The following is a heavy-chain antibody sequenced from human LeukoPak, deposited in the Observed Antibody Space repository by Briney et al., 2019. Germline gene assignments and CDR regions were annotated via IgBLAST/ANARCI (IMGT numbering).Heavy chain of an antibody. V-gene: IGHV4-34*01. CDR2: INHSGST. J-gene: IGHJ4*02. Sequence: PSETLSLTCAVYGGSFSGYYWSWIRHPPGKGLEWIGEINHSGSTNYNPSLKSRVTISVDTSKNQFSLKLSSVTAADTAVYYCARGVRGSIDYWGQGTLVTVSS. D-gene: IGHD1-1*01. CDR3: ARGVRGSIDY. CDR1: GGSFSGYY.